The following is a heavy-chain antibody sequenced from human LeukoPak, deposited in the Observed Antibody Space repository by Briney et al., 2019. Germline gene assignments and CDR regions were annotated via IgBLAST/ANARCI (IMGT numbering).Heavy chain of an antibody. CDR1: GYIFTSYY. CDR3: ARASSGWLPGE. J-gene: IGHJ4*02. CDR2: INPNTGTT. D-gene: IGHD6-19*01. Sequence: ASVKVSCKASGYIFTSYYMYWVRQAPGQGLEWMGWINPNTGTTNYSQNFKSRVTMTRDTSISTAYMELSRLTSDDTAVYFCARASSGWLPGEGGEGTLVTVS. V-gene: IGHV1-2*02.